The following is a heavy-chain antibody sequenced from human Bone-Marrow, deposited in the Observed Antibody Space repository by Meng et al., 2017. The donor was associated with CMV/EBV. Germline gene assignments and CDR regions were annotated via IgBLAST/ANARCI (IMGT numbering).Heavy chain of an antibody. V-gene: IGHV3-30*02. D-gene: IGHD1-1*01. CDR2: IRFDGSDN. J-gene: IGHJ4*02. Sequence: GESLKISCAASGFTFSSYAMHWVRQAPGKGLEWVAFIRFDGSDNYYADSVQGRFTISRDNSNNTLYLQMSSLRAEDTAVYYCAKGLRGRINWPYHFDYWGQGTLVTGSS. CDR3: AKGLRGRINWPYHFDY. CDR1: GFTFSSYA.